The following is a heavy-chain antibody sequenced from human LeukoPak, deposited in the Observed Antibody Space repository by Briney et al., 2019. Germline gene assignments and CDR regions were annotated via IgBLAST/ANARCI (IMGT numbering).Heavy chain of an antibody. Sequence: GRSLRLSCAASGFTFDDYAMHWVRQAPGKGLEWVSGISWNSGTIGYADSVKGRFTISRDNAKNSLYLQMNSLRAEDTALYYCAKGRGKVTATTDRFDYRGQGTLVGVSS. CDR1: GFTFDDYA. CDR3: AKGRGKVTATTDRFDY. CDR2: ISWNSGTI. J-gene: IGHJ4*02. D-gene: IGHD2-21*02. V-gene: IGHV3-9*01.